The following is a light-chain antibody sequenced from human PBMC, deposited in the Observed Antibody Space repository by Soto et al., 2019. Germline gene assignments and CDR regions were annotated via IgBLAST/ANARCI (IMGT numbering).Light chain of an antibody. CDR1: SSDIGGYRY. V-gene: IGLV2-14*03. Sequence: QSALTQPASVSGSPGQSVTISCTGTSSDIGGYRYVSWYQQRPGKAPKLMIHDVTNRPSGVSDRFSGSKSGNTASLTISGLQAEDEADYSCTSYTRDSSVIFGGGTKLTVL. CDR3: TSYTRDSSVI. J-gene: IGLJ2*01. CDR2: DVT.